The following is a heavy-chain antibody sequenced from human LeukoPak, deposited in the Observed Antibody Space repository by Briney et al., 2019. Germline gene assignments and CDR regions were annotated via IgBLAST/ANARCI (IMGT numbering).Heavy chain of an antibody. J-gene: IGHJ4*02. Sequence: ASVKVSCKASGFTFSSSAVQWVRQARGQRLEWIGWIVVGSGNTNYAQKFQERVTITRDMSTSTAYMELSSLRSEDTVVYYCAAGKTNYGDYGHYWGQGTLVIVSS. V-gene: IGHV1-58*01. CDR3: AAGKTNYGDYGHY. D-gene: IGHD4-17*01. CDR1: GFTFSSSA. CDR2: IVVGSGNT.